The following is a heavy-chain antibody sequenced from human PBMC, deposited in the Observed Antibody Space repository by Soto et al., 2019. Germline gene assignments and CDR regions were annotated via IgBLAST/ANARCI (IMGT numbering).Heavy chain of an antibody. D-gene: IGHD3-9*01. Sequence: SETLSLTCAVSGYSISSGYYWGWIRQPPGKGLEWIGSIYHSGSTYYNPSLKSRATISVDTSKNQFSLKLSSVTAADTAVYYCARDRTIFDAFDIWGQGTMVTVSS. J-gene: IGHJ3*02. CDR1: GYSISSGYY. CDR3: ARDRTIFDAFDI. V-gene: IGHV4-38-2*02. CDR2: IYHSGST.